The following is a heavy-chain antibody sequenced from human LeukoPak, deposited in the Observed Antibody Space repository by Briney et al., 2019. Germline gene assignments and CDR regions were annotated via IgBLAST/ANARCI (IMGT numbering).Heavy chain of an antibody. D-gene: IGHD2-2*01. CDR2: IYYSGST. Sequence: SETLSLTCAVSGGSISSSNWWSWVRQPPGKGLEWIGYIYYSGSTYYNPSLKSRVTISVDTSKNQFSLKLSSVTAADTAVYYCARDRGIVVVPAARPNSDYGMDVWGQGTTVTVSS. J-gene: IGHJ6*02. V-gene: IGHV4-30-4*01. CDR1: GGSISSSNW. CDR3: ARDRGIVVVPAARPNSDYGMDV.